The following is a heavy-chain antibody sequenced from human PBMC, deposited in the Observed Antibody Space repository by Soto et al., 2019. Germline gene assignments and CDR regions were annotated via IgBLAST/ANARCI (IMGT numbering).Heavy chain of an antibody. CDR2: INHSGST. CDR3: ARGKQRVVVRVSNWFDP. J-gene: IGHJ5*02. D-gene: IGHD2-15*01. Sequence: SETLSLTCAVYGGSFSGYYWSWIRQPPGKGLEWIGEINHSGSTNYNPSLKSRVTISVDTSKNQFSLKLSSVTAADTAVYYCARGKQRVVVRVSNWFDPWGQGTLVTVS. CDR1: GGSFSGYY. V-gene: IGHV4-34*01.